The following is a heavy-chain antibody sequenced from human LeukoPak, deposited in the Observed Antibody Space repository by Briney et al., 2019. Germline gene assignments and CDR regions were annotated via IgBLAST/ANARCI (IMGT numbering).Heavy chain of an antibody. V-gene: IGHV3-30*02. D-gene: IGHD1-1*01. CDR1: GFTFSSYG. CDR2: IRYDGSNK. CDR3: AKDSTAYNGVYDAFDF. Sequence: GGSLRLSCAASGFTFSSYGMHWVRQAPGKGLEWVAFIRYDGSNKYYADSVKGRFTISRDDSKNTVYLQMNSLRADDTAVYYCAKDSTAYNGVYDAFDFWGQGAMVTVSS. J-gene: IGHJ3*01.